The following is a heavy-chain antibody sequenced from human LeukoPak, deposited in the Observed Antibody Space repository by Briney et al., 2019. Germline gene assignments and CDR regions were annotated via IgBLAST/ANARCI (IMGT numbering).Heavy chain of an antibody. Sequence: GASVKVSCKASGYTFTSYGISWVRQAPGQGLEWMGWISAYNGNANYAQKLQGRVTMTTDTSTSTAYMELRSLRSDDTAAYYCARAWGFGELLSWFDPWGQGTLVTVSS. CDR2: ISAYNGNA. CDR1: GYTFTSYG. CDR3: ARAWGFGELLSWFDP. D-gene: IGHD3-10*01. V-gene: IGHV1-18*01. J-gene: IGHJ5*02.